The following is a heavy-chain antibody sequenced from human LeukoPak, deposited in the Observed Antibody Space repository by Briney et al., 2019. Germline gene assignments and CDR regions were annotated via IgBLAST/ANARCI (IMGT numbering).Heavy chain of an antibody. CDR3: ARTDYGDHDWYFDL. J-gene: IGHJ2*01. Sequence: PGGSLRLSCAASGFTFSSYWMHWVRQAPGKGLEWVANIKQDGSEKFYVDSVKGRFTISRDNAKNSLFLQMNSLRAEDAALYYCARTDYGDHDWYFDLWGRGTLVSVSS. CDR2: IKQDGSEK. D-gene: IGHD4-17*01. CDR1: GFTFSSYW. V-gene: IGHV3-7*01.